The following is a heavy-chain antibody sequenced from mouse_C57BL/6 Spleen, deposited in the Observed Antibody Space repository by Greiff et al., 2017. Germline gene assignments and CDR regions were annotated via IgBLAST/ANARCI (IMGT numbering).Heavy chain of an antibody. Sequence: QVQLQQSGPELVKPGASVKISCKASGYAFSSSWMNWVKQRPGKGLEWIGRIYPGDGDTNYNGKFKGKATLTADKSSSTAYMQLSSLKSEVYAVYLWERGNYCDYWGQGTTLTVSS. CDR3: ERGNYCDY. V-gene: IGHV1-82*01. CDR1: GYAFSSSW. J-gene: IGHJ2*01. CDR2: IYPGDGDT.